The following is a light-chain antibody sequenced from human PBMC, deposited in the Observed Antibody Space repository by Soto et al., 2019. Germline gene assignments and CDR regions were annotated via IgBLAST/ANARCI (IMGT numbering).Light chain of an antibody. V-gene: IGKV1-12*01. J-gene: IGKJ4*01. CDR3: QQGASFPRT. CDR2: AAS. Sequence: DIHMTHSPSSVSSSFVYTVTITCRASQAVSTWLAWYQQKPGGAPKLLIYAASTLQSGVPSRFSGSGSGTDFTLTIRSLQPEDFATYYCQQGASFPRTFGGGTKV. CDR1: QAVSTW.